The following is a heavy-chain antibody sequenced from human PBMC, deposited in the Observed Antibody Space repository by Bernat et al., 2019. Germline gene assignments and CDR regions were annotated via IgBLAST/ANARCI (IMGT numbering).Heavy chain of an antibody. CDR3: ARGSRGYNGMDV. Sequence: EVQVVESGGGLVQPGGSLRLSCAASGFTFSSHWMHWVRQPPGKGLVCVSVISDDGTTTRYADSVKGRFTISSDNAKNTLYLQMSGLRDEDTAVYYCARGSRGYNGMDVWGQGTTVTVSS. D-gene: IGHD3-10*01. CDR1: GFTFSSHW. CDR2: ISDDGTTT. V-gene: IGHV3-74*01. J-gene: IGHJ6*02.